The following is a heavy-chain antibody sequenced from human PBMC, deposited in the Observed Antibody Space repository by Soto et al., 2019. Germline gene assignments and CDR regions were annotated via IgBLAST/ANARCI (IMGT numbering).Heavy chain of an antibody. CDR1: GYTFTGYY. J-gene: IGHJ3*02. D-gene: IGHD1-26*01. CDR2: INPNSGGT. V-gene: IGHV1-2*04. CDR3: ARGAEVGAPLRAAFDI. Sequence: ASVKVSCKASGYTFTGYYMHWVRQAPGQGLEWMGWINPNSGGTNYAQKFQGWVTMTRDTSISTAYMELSRLRSDGTAVYYCARGAEVGAPLRAAFDIWGQGTMVTVSS.